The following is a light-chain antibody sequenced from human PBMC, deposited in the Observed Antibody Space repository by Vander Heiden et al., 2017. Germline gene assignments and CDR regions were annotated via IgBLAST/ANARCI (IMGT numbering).Light chain of an antibody. CDR2: WAS. J-gene: IGKJ2*01. Sequence: DIVMTQSPDSRAVSLGERATINCKSSQSVLYSSNNKNYLVWYQQKPGQPPKLLIYWASTRESGVPDRFSGSASGTDFTLTISSLQAEDVAVYYCQQYYTTPYTFGQGTKLEIK. CDR3: QQYYTTPYT. CDR1: QSVLYSSNNKNY. V-gene: IGKV4-1*01.